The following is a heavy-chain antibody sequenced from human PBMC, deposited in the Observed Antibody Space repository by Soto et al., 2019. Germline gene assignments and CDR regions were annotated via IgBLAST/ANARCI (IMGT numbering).Heavy chain of an antibody. CDR3: ARTPQLLAYYYYYYGMDV. CDR1: GGTFSSYA. CDR2: IIPIFGTA. V-gene: IGHV1-69*13. Sequence: GASVKVSCKASGGTFSSYAISWVRQAPGQGLEWMGGIIPIFGTANYAQKFQGRVAITADESTSTAYMELSSLRSEDTAVYYCARTPQLLAYYYYYYGMDVWGQGTTVTVSS. J-gene: IGHJ6*02. D-gene: IGHD1-26*01.